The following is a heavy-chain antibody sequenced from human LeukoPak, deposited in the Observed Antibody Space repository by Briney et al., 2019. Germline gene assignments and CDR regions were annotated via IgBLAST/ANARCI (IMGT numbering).Heavy chain of an antibody. D-gene: IGHD3-3*01. CDR2: INPNSGGT. CDR1: GYTFTGYY. V-gene: IGHV1-2*02. J-gene: IGHJ6*03. CDR3: ARDLVRFLESLPTYYYYYYMDV. Sequence: ASVKVSCKASGYTFTGYYMHWVRQAPGQGLEWMGWINPNSGGTNYAQKFQGSVTMTRDTSISTAYMELSRLRSDDTAVYYCARDLVRFLESLPTYYYYYYMDVWGKGTTVTVSS.